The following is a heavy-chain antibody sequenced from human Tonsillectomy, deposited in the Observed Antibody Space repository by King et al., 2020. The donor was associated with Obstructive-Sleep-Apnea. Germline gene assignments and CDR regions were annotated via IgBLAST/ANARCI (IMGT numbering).Heavy chain of an antibody. CDR1: GYFISSGYY. CDR2: IYHSGST. Sequence: QLQESGPGLVKPSETLSLTCTFFGYFISSGYYWGWIRQPPGKGLEWFGIIYHSGSTYYNPSLKIRVPISVDTSKKQFSLTLSSVTAADPAVYYCARDYYYDSSGYYVDYWGQGTLVTVSS. D-gene: IGHD3-22*01. CDR3: ARDYYYDSSGYYVDY. V-gene: IGHV4-38-2*02. J-gene: IGHJ4*02.